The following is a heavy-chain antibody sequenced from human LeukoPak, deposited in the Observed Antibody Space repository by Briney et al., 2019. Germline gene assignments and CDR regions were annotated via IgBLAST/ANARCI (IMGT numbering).Heavy chain of an antibody. CDR3: ARVDYDFWSGYFNWFDP. CDR2: IYYSGST. Sequence: SETLSLTCTVSGGSISSYYWSWIRQPPGKGLEWIGYIYYSGSTNYNPSLKSRVTISVDTSKNQFSLKLSSVTAADTAVYYCARVDYDFWSGYFNWFDPWGQGTLVTVSS. D-gene: IGHD3-3*01. CDR1: GGSISSYY. V-gene: IGHV4-59*01. J-gene: IGHJ5*02.